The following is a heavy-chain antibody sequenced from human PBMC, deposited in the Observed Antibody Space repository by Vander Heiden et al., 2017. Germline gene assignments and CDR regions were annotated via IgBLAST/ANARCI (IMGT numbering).Heavy chain of an antibody. D-gene: IGHD3-22*01. CDR2: IRTKAKSYAT. CDR1: GFTFIDSP. V-gene: IGHV3-73*02. J-gene: IGHJ4*02. CDR3: TRNYYDSTGYRHFDY. Sequence: EVQLVESGGGLVQPGGSLKLSCAASGFTFIDSPMHWVRQASGKGLEWVGRIRTKAKSYATAYAASVEGRFTISRDDSKNTAYLQMNSLKTEDTAVYYCTRNYYDSTGYRHFDYWAQGTLVTVSS.